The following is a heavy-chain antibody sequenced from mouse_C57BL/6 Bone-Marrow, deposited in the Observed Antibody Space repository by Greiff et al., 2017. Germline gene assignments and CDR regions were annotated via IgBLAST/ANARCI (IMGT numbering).Heavy chain of an antibody. D-gene: IGHD2-14*01. CDR1: GFTFSSYA. CDR2: ISSGGDYI. V-gene: IGHV5S21*01. J-gene: IGHJ1*03. Sequence: EVMLVESGDGLVKPGGSLKFSCAASGFTFSSYAMSWVRQTPEKRLEWVAYISSGGDYIYYEDTMKGRITISRDNARNTLYLQMSSLKSEDTAMYYCAIVGTDWYFDVWGTGTTVTVSS. CDR3: AIVGTDWYFDV.